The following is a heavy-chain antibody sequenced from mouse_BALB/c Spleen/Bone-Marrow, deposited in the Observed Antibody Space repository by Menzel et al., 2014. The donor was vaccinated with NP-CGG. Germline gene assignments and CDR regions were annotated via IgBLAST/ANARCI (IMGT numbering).Heavy chain of an antibody. Sequence: VQLQQSGAELVMPGASVKMSCKASGYTFTDYWMHWVKQRPGQGLEGIGAIDTSDSYTSYNQKFKGKATLTVDESSSTAYMQLSSLTSEDSAVYYCARGDWDDAYWGQGTLVTVSA. D-gene: IGHD4-1*01. CDR3: ARGDWDDAY. CDR2: IDTSDSYT. CDR1: GYTFTDYW. J-gene: IGHJ3*01. V-gene: IGHV1-69*01.